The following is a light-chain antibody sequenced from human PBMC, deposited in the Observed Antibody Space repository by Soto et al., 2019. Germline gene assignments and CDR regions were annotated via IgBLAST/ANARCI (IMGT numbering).Light chain of an antibody. CDR1: SSDIGAGYD. CDR2: DNN. J-gene: IGLJ1*01. Sequence: QSVLTQPPSVCGAPGQRVTISCTGSSSDIGAGYDVHWYQQLPGTAPKLLIYDNNNRPSGVPDRFSGSKSGTSASLAITGLQAEDEADYYCQSYDNSLSGSYVFGTGTKLTVL. CDR3: QSYDNSLSGSYV. V-gene: IGLV1-40*01.